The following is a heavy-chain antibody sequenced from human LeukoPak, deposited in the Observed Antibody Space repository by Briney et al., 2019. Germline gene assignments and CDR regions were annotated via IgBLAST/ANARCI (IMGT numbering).Heavy chain of an antibody. CDR1: GFSFSSSG. CDR2: IGTDTRTT. V-gene: IGHV3-48*01. J-gene: IGHJ4*02. D-gene: IGHD2/OR15-2a*01. Sequence: GGSLRLSCAASGFSFSSSGMNWVRQAPGKGLEWVAFIGTDTRTTHYGDSVRGRFIISRDNAKDSLYLQMDSLRAEDTALYYCTKDFLIDPLWGQGTLVTVSS. CDR3: TKDFLIDPL.